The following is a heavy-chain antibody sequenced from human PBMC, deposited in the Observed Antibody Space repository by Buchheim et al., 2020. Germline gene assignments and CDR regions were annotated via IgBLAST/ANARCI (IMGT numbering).Heavy chain of an antibody. CDR3: ARHRRVTTTARYYYGMDV. V-gene: IGHV5-10-1*03. CDR2: IDPSDSYT. Sequence: EVQLVQSGAEVKKPGESLRISCKGSGYSFTSYWISWVRQMPGKGLEWMGRIDPSDSYTNYSPSFQGHVTISADKSIRTAYPQWSSLMASDTAMYYCARHRRVTTTARYYYGMDVWGQGTT. CDR1: GYSFTSYW. D-gene: IGHD5-12*01. J-gene: IGHJ6*02.